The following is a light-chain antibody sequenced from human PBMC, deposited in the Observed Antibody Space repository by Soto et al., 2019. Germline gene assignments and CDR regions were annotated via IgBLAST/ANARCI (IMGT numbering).Light chain of an antibody. Sequence: QSALTQPASVSGSPGQSITISCTGTSSDVGGYDHVSWYQQHPGKAPKLIIYDVTVRPSGISRRFSGSKSDNTASLAVSGLQPEDEADYYCSSYTNKATLLFGGGTKLTVL. V-gene: IGLV2-14*03. CDR2: DVT. CDR3: SSYTNKATLL. J-gene: IGLJ3*02. CDR1: SSDVGGYDH.